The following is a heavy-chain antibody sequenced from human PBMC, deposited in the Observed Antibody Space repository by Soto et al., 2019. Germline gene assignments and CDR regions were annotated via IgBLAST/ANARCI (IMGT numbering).Heavy chain of an antibody. V-gene: IGHV1-18*01. Sequence: ASVKVSCKASGYTFTSYGISWVRQAPGQGLEWMGWISAYNGNTNYAQKLQGRVTMTTDTSTSTAYMELRSLRSDDTAVYYCARDADDFWSGFLGRYYYYYYYMDVWGKGTTVTVSS. CDR2: ISAYNGNT. CDR1: GYTFTSYG. D-gene: IGHD3-3*01. J-gene: IGHJ6*03. CDR3: ARDADDFWSGFLGRYYYYYYYMDV.